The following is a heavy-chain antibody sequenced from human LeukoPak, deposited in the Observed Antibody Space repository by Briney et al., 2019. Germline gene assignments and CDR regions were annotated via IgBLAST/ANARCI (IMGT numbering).Heavy chain of an antibody. D-gene: IGHD2-21*02. J-gene: IGHJ2*01. V-gene: IGHV4-59*01. CDR1: GGSISSYY. Sequence: SETLSLTCTVSGGSISSYYWSWIRQPPGRGLEGIGYIYYSGSTNYNPSLKSRVTISVDTSKNQFSLKLSYVTAADTAVYYCARESGVYSGDNRYWYFDFWGRGTLVTVS. CDR3: ARESGVYSGDNRYWYFDF. CDR2: IYYSGST.